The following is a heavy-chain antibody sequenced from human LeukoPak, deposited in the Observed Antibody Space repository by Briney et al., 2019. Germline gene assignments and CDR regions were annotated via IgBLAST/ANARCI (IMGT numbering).Heavy chain of an antibody. V-gene: IGHV4-31*03. D-gene: IGHD3-10*01. CDR1: GGSISSGGYY. Sequence: SQTLSLTCTVPGGSISSGGYYWSWIRQHPGKGLEWIGYIYYSGSTYYNPSLKSRVTISVDTSKNQFSLKLSSVTAADTAVYYCARGLWFGELLYNYYFDYWGQGTLVTVSS. J-gene: IGHJ4*02. CDR2: IYYSGST. CDR3: ARGLWFGELLYNYYFDY.